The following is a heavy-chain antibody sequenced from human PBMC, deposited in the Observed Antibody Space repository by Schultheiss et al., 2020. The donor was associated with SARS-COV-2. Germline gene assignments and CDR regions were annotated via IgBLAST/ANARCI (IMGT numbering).Heavy chain of an antibody. V-gene: IGHV3-48*03. J-gene: IGHJ5*02. Sequence: GGSLRVSCAASGFTFSSYEMNWVRQAPGKGLEWVSYISSSGSTIYYADSVKGRFIISRDNSKNTLYLQMNSLRAEDSAVYYCARPLTGGQFKSHTWFDPWGQGTLVTVSS. CDR1: GFTFSSYE. CDR2: ISSSGSTI. CDR3: ARPLTGGQFKSHTWFDP. D-gene: IGHD1-26*01.